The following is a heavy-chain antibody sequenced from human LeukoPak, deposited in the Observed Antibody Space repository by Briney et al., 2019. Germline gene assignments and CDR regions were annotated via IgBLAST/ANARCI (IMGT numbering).Heavy chain of an antibody. Sequence: GGSLRLSCAASGFTFSNAWMTWVRQAPGKGLEWVGRIYRNADGGTTDYAAPVKGRFTISRDDSKNTLYLQMNGLKTEDTAMYYCTTDSYCSTTTCYASSNYYYGLDAWGQGTSVTVSS. D-gene: IGHD2-2*01. J-gene: IGHJ6*02. CDR2: IYRNADGGTT. V-gene: IGHV3-15*05. CDR3: TTDSYCSTTTCYASSNYYYGLDA. CDR1: GFTFSNAW.